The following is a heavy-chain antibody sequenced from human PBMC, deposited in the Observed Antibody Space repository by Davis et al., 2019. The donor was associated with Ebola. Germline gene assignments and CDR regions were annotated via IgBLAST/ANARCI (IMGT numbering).Heavy chain of an antibody. V-gene: IGHV1-8*01. CDR1: GYTFTSYD. CDR2: MNPNSGNT. J-gene: IGHJ4*02. D-gene: IGHD3-10*01. Sequence: AASVKVSCKASGYTFTSYDINWVRQATGQGLEWMGWMNPNSGNTGYAQKFQGRVTITADESTSTAYMELSSLRSEDTAVYYCASSTMVRGVIRLGNFDYWGQGTLVTVSS. CDR3: ASSTMVRGVIRLGNFDY.